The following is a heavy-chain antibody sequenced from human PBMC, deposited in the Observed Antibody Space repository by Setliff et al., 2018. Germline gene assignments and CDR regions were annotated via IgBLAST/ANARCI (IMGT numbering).Heavy chain of an antibody. D-gene: IGHD5-18*01. Sequence: SETLSLTCTVSGGSISSGSYYWSWIRQPAGKGLEWIGYIYYSGSTYYNPSLKSRLTISVDTSKTQFSLRLSSVTAADTAVYYCARVPRFTDTRNAFDIWGQGTMVTVSS. CDR1: GGSISSGSYY. V-gene: IGHV4-31*03. CDR2: IYYSGST. J-gene: IGHJ3*02. CDR3: ARVPRFTDTRNAFDI.